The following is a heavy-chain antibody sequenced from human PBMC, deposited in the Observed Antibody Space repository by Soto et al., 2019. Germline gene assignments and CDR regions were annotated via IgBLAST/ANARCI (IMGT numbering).Heavy chain of an antibody. Sequence: QVQVVESGGGLVKSGGSLRLSCAASGFTFSDYYMSWIRQAPGKGLEWISYMSNSGSTTYYADSVKGRFTISRDNAENSLYLQMTSLRVDDTAVYYCARRSGSSGWYGIDYWGQGTLVTVSS. J-gene: IGHJ4*02. V-gene: IGHV3-11*01. CDR2: MSNSGSTT. CDR3: ARRSGSSGWYGIDY. CDR1: GFTFSDYY. D-gene: IGHD6-19*01.